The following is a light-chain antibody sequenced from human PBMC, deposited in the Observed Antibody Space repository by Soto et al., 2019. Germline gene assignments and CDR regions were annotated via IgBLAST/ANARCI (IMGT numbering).Light chain of an antibody. CDR2: EVT. Sequence: QSALTQPPSASGSPGQSVTISCTGTSSDVGGYNYVSWYQQYPGRAPKLMIYEVTKRPSGVPDRFSGSKSGNTASLTVSGLQADYEDDYYCSSYAASNNFYFVFGGGTKVTVL. CDR1: SSDVGGYNY. CDR3: SSYAASNNFYFV. V-gene: IGLV2-8*01. J-gene: IGLJ3*02.